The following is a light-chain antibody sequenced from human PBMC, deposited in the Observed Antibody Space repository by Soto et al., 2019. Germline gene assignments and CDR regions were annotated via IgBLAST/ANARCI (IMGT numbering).Light chain of an antibody. CDR2: GAS. J-gene: IGKJ4*01. CDR1: QCVSSN. CDR3: QQYNNWPPLT. Sequence: EIVMTQSPATLSVSTGERATLSCRASQCVSSNLAWYQQKPGQAPRLLIYGASTRATGIPARFSGSGYGTEFTLTISSLQSEDFAVYYCQQYNNWPPLTFGGGTKVEIK. V-gene: IGKV3-15*01.